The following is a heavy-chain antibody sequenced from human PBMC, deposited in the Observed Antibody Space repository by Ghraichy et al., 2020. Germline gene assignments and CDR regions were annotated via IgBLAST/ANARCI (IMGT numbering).Heavy chain of an antibody. J-gene: IGHJ6*02. CDR3: AADSLHLLSSTGYFYGMDV. D-gene: IGHD4-17*01. V-gene: IGHV1-58*01. Sequence: VKVSCKASGFNLTSSALHWVRQARGQRLEWIGWIVVGSGNTNIAQKFQERLTITTDMSTSTAYMELSSLRSEDTAVYYCAADSLHLLSSTGYFYGMDVWGQGTTLTVS. CDR2: IVVGSGNT. CDR1: GFNLTSSA.